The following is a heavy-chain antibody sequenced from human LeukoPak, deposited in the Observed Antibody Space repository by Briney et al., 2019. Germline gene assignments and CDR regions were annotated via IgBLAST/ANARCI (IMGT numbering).Heavy chain of an antibody. CDR3: ARDRDSSSRPLYYYYYGMDV. CDR2: ISYDGSNK. Sequence: GGSLRLSCAASGFTFSSYAMHWVRQAPGKGLEWVAVISYDGSNKYYADSVKGRFTISRDNSKNTLYLQMNSLRAEDTAVYYCARDRDSSSRPLYYYYYGMDVWGQGTTVTVSS. D-gene: IGHD6-6*01. V-gene: IGHV3-30-3*01. CDR1: GFTFSSYA. J-gene: IGHJ6*02.